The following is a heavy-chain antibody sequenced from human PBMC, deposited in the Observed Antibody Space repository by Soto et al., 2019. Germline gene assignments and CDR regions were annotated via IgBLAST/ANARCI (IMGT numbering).Heavy chain of an antibody. D-gene: IGHD3-3*01. V-gene: IGHV1-2*02. CDR3: AREYYDFWSGYRPYYYYYYGMDV. J-gene: IGHJ6*02. CDR1: GYTFTGYY. CDR2: INPNSGGT. Sequence: ASVKVSCKASGYTFTGYYMHWVRQAPGQGLEWMGWINPNSGGTNYAQKFQGRVTMTRDTSISTAYMELSRLRSDDTAVYYCAREYYDFWSGYRPYYYYYYGMDVWGQGTTVTVS.